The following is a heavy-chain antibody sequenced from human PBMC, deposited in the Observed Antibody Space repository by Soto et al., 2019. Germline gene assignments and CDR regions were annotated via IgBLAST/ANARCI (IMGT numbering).Heavy chain of an antibody. CDR3: AREGYYDSSGYRNWFDP. CDR2: IIPILGIA. V-gene: IGHV1-69*08. Sequence: QVQLVQSGAEVKKPGSSVKVSCKASGGTFSSYTISWVRQAPGQGLEWVGRIIPILGIANYAQKFQGRVTITADKSTSTAYMELSSLRSEDTAVYYCAREGYYDSSGYRNWFDPWGQGTLVTVSS. CDR1: GGTFSSYT. D-gene: IGHD3-22*01. J-gene: IGHJ5*02.